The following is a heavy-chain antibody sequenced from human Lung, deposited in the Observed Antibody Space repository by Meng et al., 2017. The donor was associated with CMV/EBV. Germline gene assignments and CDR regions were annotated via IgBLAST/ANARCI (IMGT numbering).Heavy chain of an antibody. Sequence: SCAASGFTFSSYEKNWVRQAPGKGLEWVSYISSSGSTVYYADSVKGRFTISRDNAKNSLYLQMNSLRAEDTAVYYCVRDPSHCSSTSCHLGGFDPWXQGTXVTVSS. V-gene: IGHV3-48*03. CDR1: GFTFSSYE. D-gene: IGHD2-2*01. CDR2: ISSSGSTV. J-gene: IGHJ5*02. CDR3: VRDPSHCSSTSCHLGGFDP.